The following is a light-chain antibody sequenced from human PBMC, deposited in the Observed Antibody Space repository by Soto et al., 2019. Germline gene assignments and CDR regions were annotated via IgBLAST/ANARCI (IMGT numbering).Light chain of an antibody. CDR3: QHYYSSPFT. J-gene: IGKJ5*01. CDR2: WAS. Sequence: DIVMTQSPDSLAVSLGERATINCKSSQSVLYSSNNKNYLAWYQQKPGQPPKLLIYWASTRESGVPDRFSGSGSGTDFTHTISSLQAEDVAVYYCQHYYSSPFTFGQGTRLEIK. V-gene: IGKV4-1*01. CDR1: QSVLYSSNNKNY.